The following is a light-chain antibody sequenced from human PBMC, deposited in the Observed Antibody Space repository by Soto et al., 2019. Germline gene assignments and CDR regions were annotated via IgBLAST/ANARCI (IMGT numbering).Light chain of an antibody. CDR1: SSNFGAGYE. CDR3: QSFDSSLRVYV. J-gene: IGLJ1*01. Sequence: QSVLTQPPSVSGAPGQRVTISCTGSSSNFGAGYEVHWYKQVPGAAPTLVIFNNLNRPSGVPERFSGSKSGTSASLVISGVQAEDEDDYYCQSFDSSLRVYVFGSGTKLTVL. CDR2: NNL. V-gene: IGLV1-40*01.